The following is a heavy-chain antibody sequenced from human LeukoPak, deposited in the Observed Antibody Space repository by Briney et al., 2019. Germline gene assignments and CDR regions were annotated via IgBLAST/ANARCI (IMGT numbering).Heavy chain of an antibody. J-gene: IGHJ4*02. CDR1: GFTFSTYA. CDR3: AKVDRITIFGVVISPIHYFDY. D-gene: IGHD3-3*01. Sequence: GGSLRLSCAVSGFTFSTYAMSWVRQAPGKGLEWVSGITGSGCSTYYADSVKGRFTISRDNSKNTLYLQMNGLRAEDTAVYYCAKVDRITIFGVVISPIHYFDYWGQGTLVTVSS. CDR2: ITGSGCST. V-gene: IGHV3-23*01.